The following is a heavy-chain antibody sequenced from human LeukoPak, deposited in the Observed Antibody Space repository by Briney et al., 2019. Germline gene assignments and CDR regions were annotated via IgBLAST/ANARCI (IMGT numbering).Heavy chain of an antibody. V-gene: IGHV4-4*07. CDR1: GGSISSYY. Sequence: SETLSLTCTVSGGSISSYYWSWIRQPAGKGLEWIGRVYTSGNTNYNPSLKSRVTMSVGTSKKQFSLKLSSVTAADTAVYYCARDRQGYYFDYWGQGTLVTVSS. CDR3: ARDRQGYYFDY. CDR2: VYTSGNT. D-gene: IGHD2-15*01. J-gene: IGHJ4*02.